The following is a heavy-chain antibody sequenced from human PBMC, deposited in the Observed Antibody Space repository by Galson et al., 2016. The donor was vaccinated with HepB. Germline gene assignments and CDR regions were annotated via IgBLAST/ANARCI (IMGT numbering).Heavy chain of an antibody. CDR1: GNTLTELS. V-gene: IGHV1-24*01. J-gene: IGHJ4*02. Sequence: SVKVSCKVSGNTLTELSMHWVRQAPGKGLEWMGSFDPEDGEAIYAQKFQGRVTMTADASTDTAHMELISLRSEDTAVYFCATEDLDSWGQGTLVTVSS. CDR2: FDPEDGEA. CDR3: ATEDLDS.